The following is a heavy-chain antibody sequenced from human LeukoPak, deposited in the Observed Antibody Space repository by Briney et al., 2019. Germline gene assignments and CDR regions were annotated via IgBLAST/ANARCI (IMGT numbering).Heavy chain of an antibody. Sequence: PSETLSLTCTVSGGSISSDNYYWSWIRQPPGKGLEWIGYIYYSGSTYYNPSLKSRVIMSVDTSKNQFSLDLTSVTAADTAVFYCARLYGSGVNYFDYWGQGTLVTVSS. CDR1: GGSISSDNYY. CDR3: ARLYGSGVNYFDY. J-gene: IGHJ4*02. D-gene: IGHD3-10*01. V-gene: IGHV4-30-4*01. CDR2: IYYSGST.